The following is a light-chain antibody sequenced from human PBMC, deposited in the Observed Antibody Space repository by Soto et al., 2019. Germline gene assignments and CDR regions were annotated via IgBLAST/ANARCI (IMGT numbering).Light chain of an antibody. CDR3: QQY. J-gene: IGKJ4*01. V-gene: IGKV3-15*01. CDR2: GAS. CDR1: QSVSSK. Sequence: EIVMTQSPATLSVSPGEGATLSCRVSQSVSSKLAWYQQKPGQAPRLLIYGASTRATGIPARFSGSGSGAEFTLSIGSLQSEDFAVYYCQQYFGGGTKVDIK.